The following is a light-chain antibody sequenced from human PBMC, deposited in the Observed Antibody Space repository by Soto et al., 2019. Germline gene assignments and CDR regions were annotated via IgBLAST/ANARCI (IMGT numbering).Light chain of an antibody. V-gene: IGKV3-11*01. CDR2: AAS. J-gene: IGKJ4*01. CDR1: RSVGNN. Sequence: EIVLTQSPATLSLSPGERATLSCRAGRSVGNNLAWYQKKPGQAPGLLIYAASTRATGIPARFSGSGSGTDFTLTISSLEPEDFAVYYCQQHADWPLTFGGGTKVDIK. CDR3: QQHADWPLT.